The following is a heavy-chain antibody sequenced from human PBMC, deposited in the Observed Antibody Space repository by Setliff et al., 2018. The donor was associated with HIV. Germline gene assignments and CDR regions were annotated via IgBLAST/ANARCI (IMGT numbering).Heavy chain of an antibody. J-gene: IGHJ4*01. CDR3: ARTEDYSYGDAPFDY. CDR1: GYSISSGYY. CDR2: IYHSGST. D-gene: IGHD5-18*01. V-gene: IGHV4-38-2*01. Sequence: SETLSLTCAVSGYSISSGYYWGWIRQPPGKGLEWIGRIYHSGSTYYNPSLKSRVTISVDTSKNQFSLKLSSVTAADTAVYYCARTEDYSYGDAPFDYWGHGTLVTVSS.